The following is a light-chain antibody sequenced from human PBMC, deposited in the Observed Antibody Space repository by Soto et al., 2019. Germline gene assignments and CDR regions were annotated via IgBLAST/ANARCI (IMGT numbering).Light chain of an antibody. Sequence: EGRSRRSRRARQSVSSNLAWYQQKPGQAPRLLIYGASTRATGIPARFSGSGSGPEFTFTFSLLLPADSAVYYCQHHTNWWTFGPGTKVDI. CDR1: QSVSSN. J-gene: IGKJ1*01. CDR3: QHHTNWWT. CDR2: GAS. V-gene: IGKV3-15*01.